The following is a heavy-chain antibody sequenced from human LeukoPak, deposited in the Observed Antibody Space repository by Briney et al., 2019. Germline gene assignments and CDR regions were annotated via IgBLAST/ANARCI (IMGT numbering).Heavy chain of an antibody. V-gene: IGHV3-23*01. CDR1: GFSFSSYA. D-gene: IGHD6-19*01. Sequence: PGGSLRLSCAASGFSFSSYAVSWVRQAPGKGLEWVSGISYSSGSAYYADSVKGRFTISRDNSKNTLYLQMNSLRAEDTAVYYCARRVYNSGWYIDYWGQGTLVTVSS. J-gene: IGHJ4*02. CDR3: ARRVYNSGWYIDY. CDR2: ISYSSGSA.